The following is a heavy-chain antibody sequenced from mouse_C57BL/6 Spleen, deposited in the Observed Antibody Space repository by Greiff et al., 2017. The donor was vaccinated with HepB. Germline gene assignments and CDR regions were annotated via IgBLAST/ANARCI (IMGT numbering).Heavy chain of an antibody. D-gene: IGHD1-1*01. CDR3: ARSYYGSAWFAY. Sequence: QVQLQQSGAELVRPGPSVKVSCKASGYAFTNYLIEWVKQRPGQGLEWIGVINPGSGGTNYNEKFKGKATLTADKSSSTAYMQLSSLTSEDSAVYFCARSYYGSAWFAYWGQGTLVTVSA. V-gene: IGHV1-54*01. CDR2: INPGSGGT. CDR1: GYAFTNYL. J-gene: IGHJ3*01.